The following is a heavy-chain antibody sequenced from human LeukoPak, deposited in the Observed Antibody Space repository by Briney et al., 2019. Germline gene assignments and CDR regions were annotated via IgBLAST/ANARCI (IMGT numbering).Heavy chain of an antibody. CDR3: ATRAYCGGDCYSYDH. CDR1: GVTFSSFW. CDR2: IKQDGSER. D-gene: IGHD2-21*02. V-gene: IGHV3-7*01. Sequence: GGSLRLSCAASGVTFSSFWMSXXXQAPGKGLXXXXXIKQDGSERYYVDSVKGXXTXXRDNAKNSLYLQMISLRAEDTAVYYCATRAYCGGDCYSYDHWGQGTLVTVSS. J-gene: IGHJ4*02.